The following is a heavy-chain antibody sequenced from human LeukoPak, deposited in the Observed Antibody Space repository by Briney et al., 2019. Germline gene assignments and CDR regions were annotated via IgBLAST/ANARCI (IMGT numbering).Heavy chain of an antibody. V-gene: IGHV3-33*01. CDR3: ASLSIAVRAVGY. CDR1: GFTFSIYG. Sequence: GRSLRLSCAASGFTFSIYGMHGVRQAPGKGLEWVAVIWYDGSNKYYADSVKGRFTISRDNSKNTLYLQMNSLRAEDTAVYYCASLSIAVRAVGYWGQGTLVTVSS. CDR2: IWYDGSNK. J-gene: IGHJ4*02. D-gene: IGHD6-6*01.